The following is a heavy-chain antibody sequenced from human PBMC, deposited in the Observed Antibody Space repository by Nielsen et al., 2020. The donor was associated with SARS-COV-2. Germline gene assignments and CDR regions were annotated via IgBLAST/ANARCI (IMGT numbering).Heavy chain of an antibody. V-gene: IGHV3-66*01. D-gene: IGHD7-27*01. CDR3: ARDNWGRMDV. CDR1: GFPFSNYA. CDR2: IYTDGST. J-gene: IGHJ6*02. Sequence: GGSLRLSCEASGFPFSNYAMSWVRQAPGKGLDWVSVIYTDGSTSHADSVKGRFTISRDNSKNTLYLQMNSLRAEDTAVYYCARDNWGRMDVWGQGTTVTVSS.